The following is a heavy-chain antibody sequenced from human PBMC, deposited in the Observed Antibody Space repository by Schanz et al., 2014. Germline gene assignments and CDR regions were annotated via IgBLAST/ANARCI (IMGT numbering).Heavy chain of an antibody. CDR3: AIIGVMVAVAGTRADY. V-gene: IGHV3-48*01. Sequence: DLVESGGGLIQRGESLRLSCSASGFSFSSYSMNWVRQAPGKGLEWLSYIDGKSTTVYYADSVKGRFTVSRDNARNSLYLHMNTLRAEDTALYYCAIIGVMVAVAGTRADYWGQGTLVTVSS. CDR1: GFSFSSYS. D-gene: IGHD6-19*01. J-gene: IGHJ4*02. CDR2: IDGKSTTV.